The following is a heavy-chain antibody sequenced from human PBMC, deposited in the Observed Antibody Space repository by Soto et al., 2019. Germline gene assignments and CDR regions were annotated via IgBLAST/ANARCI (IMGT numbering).Heavy chain of an antibody. Sequence: SVNVSCKTSGGTLSSYPISWVRQAPGQGLEWMGGIIPIFGTANYAQKFQGRVTITADESTSTAYMELSSLRSEDTAVYYCATRYCSGGSCYYRTYYYGMDVWGQGTTVTVS. D-gene: IGHD2-15*01. J-gene: IGHJ6*02. CDR2: IIPIFGTA. CDR1: GGTLSSYP. V-gene: IGHV1-69*13. CDR3: ATRYCSGGSCYYRTYYYGMDV.